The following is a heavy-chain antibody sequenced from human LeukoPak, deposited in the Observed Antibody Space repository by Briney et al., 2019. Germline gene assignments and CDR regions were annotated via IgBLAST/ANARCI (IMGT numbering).Heavy chain of an antibody. J-gene: IGHJ4*02. CDR2: ISAYNGNT. D-gene: IGHD3-10*01. V-gene: IGHV1-18*01. CDR3: ARGAHSNYYGSGSYPDY. CDR1: GYTFTSYG. Sequence: GASVKVSCKASGYTFTSYGISWVRQAPGQGLEWMGWISAYNGNTNYAQKLQGRVTMTTDTSTSTAYMELRSLRSDDTAVYYCARGAHSNYYGSGSYPDYWGQRTLVTVSS.